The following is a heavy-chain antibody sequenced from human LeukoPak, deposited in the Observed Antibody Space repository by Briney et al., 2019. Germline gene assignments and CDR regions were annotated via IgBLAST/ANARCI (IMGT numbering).Heavy chain of an antibody. CDR3: ATSSARSYDYGGF. J-gene: IGHJ4*02. CDR1: GFTFSSYG. Sequence: GSLRLSCAASGFTFSSYGMHWVRQAPGKGLEWVAFIRYDGSNKYYADSVKGRFTISRDNSKNTLYLQMNSLRAEDTAVYYCATSSARSYDYGGFWGQGTLVTVSS. V-gene: IGHV3-30*02. CDR2: IRYDGSNK. D-gene: IGHD4-23*01.